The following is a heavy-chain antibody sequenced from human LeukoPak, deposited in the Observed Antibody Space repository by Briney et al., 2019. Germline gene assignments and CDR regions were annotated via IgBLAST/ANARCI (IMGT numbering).Heavy chain of an antibody. CDR3: ARDGPYSGRSGAFDI. CDR2: IRQDGSET. J-gene: IGHJ3*02. CDR1: GFTFSTYW. V-gene: IGHV3-7*03. D-gene: IGHD1-26*01. Sequence: GGSLRLSCASSGFTFSTYWMSWVRQAPGKGLEWVANIRQDGSETYYGDSAKGRFTISRDNARNSLYLQMNSLRAEDTALYYCARDGPYSGRSGAFDIWGQGTMVTVSS.